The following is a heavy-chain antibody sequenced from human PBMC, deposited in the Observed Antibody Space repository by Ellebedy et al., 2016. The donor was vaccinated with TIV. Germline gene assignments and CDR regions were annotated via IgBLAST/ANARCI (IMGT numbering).Heavy chain of an antibody. Sequence: AASVKVSCKASGYTFTIYFIHWVRQAPAQGLEWMGWINPYTGGTKYAQKFQGRVTMTRDTSISTAYMEMRRLRSDDTAVYYCARVVVAAIGDWGQGTLVTVSS. CDR2: INPYTGGT. D-gene: IGHD5-12*01. CDR1: GYTFTIYF. V-gene: IGHV1-2*02. CDR3: ARVVVAAIGD. J-gene: IGHJ4*02.